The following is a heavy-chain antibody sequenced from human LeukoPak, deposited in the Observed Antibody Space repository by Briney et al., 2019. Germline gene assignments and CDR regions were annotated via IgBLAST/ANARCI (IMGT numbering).Heavy chain of an antibody. V-gene: IGHV4-39*01. Sequence: NSSETLSLTCIVSGGSISGTNSYWAWIRQPAGKGLEWIGSIYFSGSTFYKSSLESRLNMSVDMSKNQFSLKVRSVTAADTAVYYCARQGADYYYYYMDVWGKGTTVTVSS. CDR1: GGSISGTNSY. J-gene: IGHJ6*03. CDR3: ARQGADYYYYYMDV. D-gene: IGHD3-16*01. CDR2: IYFSGST.